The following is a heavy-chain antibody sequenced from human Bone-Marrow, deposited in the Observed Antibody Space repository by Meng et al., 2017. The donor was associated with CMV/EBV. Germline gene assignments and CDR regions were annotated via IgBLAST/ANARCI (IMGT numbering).Heavy chain of an antibody. CDR1: GFTFTSYG. D-gene: IGHD4-23*01. Sequence: GESLKISCAASGFTFTSYGMHWVRQAPGKGLEWVAFIRFDGSKKHYADSVKGRFTISRDNSKNTVYLQMNSLRAEDTAIYYCAKEQGGNSGASDYWGQGTLVTVSS. J-gene: IGHJ4*02. V-gene: IGHV3-30*02. CDR3: AKEQGGNSGASDY. CDR2: IRFDGSKK.